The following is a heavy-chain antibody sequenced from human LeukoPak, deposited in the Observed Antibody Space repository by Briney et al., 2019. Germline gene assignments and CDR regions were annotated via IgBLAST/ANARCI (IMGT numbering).Heavy chain of an antibody. V-gene: IGHV4-59*01. CDR2: IYYSGST. CDR1: GGSISPYY. CDR3: ARVKDYYDSTGWYFDL. D-gene: IGHD3-22*01. J-gene: IGHJ2*01. Sequence: SETLSLTCTVSGGSISPYYWSWIRQPPGKGLEWIGYIYYSGSTIYNPSLKSRVTISVDTSKNQFSLKLSSVTAADTAVYYCARVKDYYDSTGWYFDLWGRGTLVTVSS.